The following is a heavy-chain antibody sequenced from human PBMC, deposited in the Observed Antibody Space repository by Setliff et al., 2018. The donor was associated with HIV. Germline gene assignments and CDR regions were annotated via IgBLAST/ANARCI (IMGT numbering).Heavy chain of an antibody. D-gene: IGHD4-4*01. CDR3: AKTQTVITVYGPFDS. CDR1: GFTFDDYG. V-gene: IGHV3-20*04. CDR2: INWNGGST. Sequence: PGGSLRLSCAASGFTFDDYGMTWVRQAPGKGLEWVSGINWNGGSTGYADSVKGRFTVSRDNAKNSLYLQMNSLRAEDTAMYYCAKTQTVITVYGPFDSWGQGTPVTVSS. J-gene: IGHJ4*02.